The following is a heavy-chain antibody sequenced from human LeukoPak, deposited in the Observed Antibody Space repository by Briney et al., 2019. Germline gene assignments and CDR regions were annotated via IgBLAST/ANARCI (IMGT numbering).Heavy chain of an antibody. CDR3: ARVEASPYGSGSYYHFDY. V-gene: IGHV3-13*04. J-gene: IGHJ4*02. Sequence: GGSLRLSCAASGFTFSSYDMHWVRQATGKGLEWVSGIGKAGDTYYSGSVKGRFTISRENAKNSLYLEMNSLRAEDTAVYYCARVEASPYGSGSYYHFDYWGQGTLVTVSS. CDR1: GFTFSSYD. CDR2: IGKAGDT. D-gene: IGHD3-10*01.